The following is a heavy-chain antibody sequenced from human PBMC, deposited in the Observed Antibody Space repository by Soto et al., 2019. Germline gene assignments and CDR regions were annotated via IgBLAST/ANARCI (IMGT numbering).Heavy chain of an antibody. J-gene: IGHJ3*02. CDR2: IYLSGTT. D-gene: IGHD6-6*01. CDR3: ARSPSTSSIGTFDI. CDR1: GGSISSFY. Sequence: SETLSLTCTVSGGSISSFYWNWIRQSAGKGLEWIGRIYLSGTTTYNPSLQSRVTMSVDTSKNQFSLKLSSLTAADTAVYYCARSPSTSSIGTFDIWGQGTKVTVSS. V-gene: IGHV4-4*07.